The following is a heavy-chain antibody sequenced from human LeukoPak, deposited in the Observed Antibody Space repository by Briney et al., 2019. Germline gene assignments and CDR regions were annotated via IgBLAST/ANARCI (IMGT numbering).Heavy chain of an antibody. CDR2: IYTSGST. CDR1: GGSISSSSYY. D-gene: IGHD1-26*01. V-gene: IGHV4-61*02. J-gene: IGHJ4*02. CDR3: AREGEWELGTTNFDY. Sequence: SETLSLTCTVSGGSISSSSYYWSWIRQPAGKGLEWIGRIYTSGSTNYNPSLKSRVTMSVDTSKNQFSLKLSSVTAADTAVYYCAREGEWELGTTNFDYWGQGTLVTVSS.